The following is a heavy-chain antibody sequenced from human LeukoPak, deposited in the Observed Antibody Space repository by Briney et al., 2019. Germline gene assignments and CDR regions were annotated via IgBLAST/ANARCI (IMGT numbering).Heavy chain of an antibody. J-gene: IGHJ4*02. CDR1: GYTFTGYY. Sequence: ASVKVSCKASGYTFTGYYMHWVRQAPGQGLEWMGWINPNSGGTNYAQKFQGRVTMTRDTSISTAYMEVTRLTYDDTAVYLCARVGGLYWGQGTLVTVSS. CDR3: ARVGGLY. V-gene: IGHV1-2*02. D-gene: IGHD1-26*01. CDR2: INPNSGGT.